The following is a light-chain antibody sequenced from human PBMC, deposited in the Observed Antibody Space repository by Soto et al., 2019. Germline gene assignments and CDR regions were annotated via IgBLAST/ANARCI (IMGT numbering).Light chain of an antibody. CDR1: QSVSGN. V-gene: IGKV3-15*01. Sequence: EIVMTQSPATLSVSPGERATLSCRASQSVSGNLAWYQQKPGQAPRLLIYGASTRATGIPARFSGSGSGTEFTLTNSSLQSEDFAVYYCQQYNNWPRTFGQGTKAEIK. CDR2: GAS. CDR3: QQYNNWPRT. J-gene: IGKJ1*01.